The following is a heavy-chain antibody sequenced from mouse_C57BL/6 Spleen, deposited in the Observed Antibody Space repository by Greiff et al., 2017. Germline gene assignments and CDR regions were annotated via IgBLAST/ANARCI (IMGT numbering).Heavy chain of an antibody. Sequence: VKLQQPGAELVRPGSSVKLSCKASGYTFTSYWMDWVKQRPGQGLEWIGNIYPSDSETHYNQKFKDKATLTVDKSSSTAYMQLSSLTYEDSAVYYCARSWGSSEYFDVWGTGTTVTVS. J-gene: IGHJ1*03. CDR3: ARSWGSSEYFDV. V-gene: IGHV1-61*01. CDR2: IYPSDSET. CDR1: GYTFTSYW. D-gene: IGHD1-1*01.